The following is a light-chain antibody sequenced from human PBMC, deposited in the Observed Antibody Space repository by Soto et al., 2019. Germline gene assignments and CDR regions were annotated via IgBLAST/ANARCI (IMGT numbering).Light chain of an antibody. CDR1: QSIKNY. J-gene: IGKJ5*01. Sequence: DVQMTQSPSSLSASVGDRVTITCRASQSIKNYLSWYQQKPGKAPRVVIFGASLLQSGVPSTFSESGSGTYFTLTNSSLLPDDFATYYCLQSHSSPHTFGQGTRLDI. CDR3: LQSHSSPHT. CDR2: GAS. V-gene: IGKV1-39*01.